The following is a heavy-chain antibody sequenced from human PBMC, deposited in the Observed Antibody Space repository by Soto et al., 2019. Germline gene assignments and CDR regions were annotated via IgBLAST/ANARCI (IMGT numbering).Heavy chain of an antibody. V-gene: IGHV1-69*01. CDR1: GGTFSSYA. CDR2: IIPIFGTA. J-gene: IGHJ6*02. Sequence: QVQLVQSGAEVKKPGSSVTVSCKSPGGTFSSYAISWVRQAPGPGLEWMGGIIPIFGTANYAQKFQGRVTITADESTSTGYMELSSLRSEDTAVYYCARSQGGSSSLDIYYYYYYGMDVWGQGTTVTVSS. CDR3: ARSQGGSSSLDIYYYYYYGMDV. D-gene: IGHD2-15*01.